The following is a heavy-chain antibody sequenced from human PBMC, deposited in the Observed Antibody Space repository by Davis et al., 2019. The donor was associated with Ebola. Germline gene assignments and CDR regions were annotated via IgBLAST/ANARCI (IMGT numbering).Heavy chain of an antibody. CDR1: GGSISSGGYY. J-gene: IGHJ3*02. CDR3: ARGDYFPIDAFDI. D-gene: IGHD2/OR15-2a*01. V-gene: IGHV4-31*03. Sequence: SETLSLTCTVSGGSISSGGYYWSWIRQHPGKGLEWIGYIYYSGSTYYNPSLKSRVTISVDTSKNQFSLKLSSVTAANTAVYYCARGDYFPIDAFDIWGQGTMVTVSS. CDR2: IYYSGST.